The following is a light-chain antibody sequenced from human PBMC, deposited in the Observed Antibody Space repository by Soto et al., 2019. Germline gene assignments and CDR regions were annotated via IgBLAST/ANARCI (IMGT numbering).Light chain of an antibody. Sequence: DLQMAQSPSSLSASVGDRVTITCRASQSISSYLNWYQQKPGKAPRLLIYAASSLQSGVPSRFSGSGSGTDFTLTISSLQYEDFATYYCQQTYSTPLTFGGGTKVEIK. CDR1: QSISSY. J-gene: IGKJ4*01. CDR3: QQTYSTPLT. V-gene: IGKV1-39*01. CDR2: AAS.